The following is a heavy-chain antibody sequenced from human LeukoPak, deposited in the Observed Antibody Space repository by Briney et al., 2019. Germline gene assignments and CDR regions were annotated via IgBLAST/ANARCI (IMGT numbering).Heavy chain of an antibody. CDR2: IRNRARGLTT. J-gene: IGHJ4*02. V-gene: IGHV3-72*01. CDR3: ARPNGIDWSIDYFDY. D-gene: IGHD3-9*01. CDR1: GFMFSDHY. Sequence: SGGSLRLSCAASGFMFSDHYMDWVRQPPGKGLEWVGRIRNRARGLTTEYAASVKGRFTVSRDDSKNSVYLQMNSLKTEDTAVYYCARPNGIDWSIDYFDYWGQGTLVTVSS.